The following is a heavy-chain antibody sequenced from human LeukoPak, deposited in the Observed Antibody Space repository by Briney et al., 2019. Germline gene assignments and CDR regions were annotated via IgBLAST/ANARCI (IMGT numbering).Heavy chain of an antibody. CDR2: INWNGGST. V-gene: IGHV3-20*04. Sequence: GGSLRLSCAASGFTFDDYGMSWVRQAPGKGLEWVSGINWNGGSTGYADSVKGRFTISRDNAKNSLYLQMNSLRAEDTALYYCARSVTNGPNYYYYYMDVWGKGTTVTVSS. CDR3: ARSVTNGPNYYYYYMDV. CDR1: GFTFDDYG. D-gene: IGHD4-17*01. J-gene: IGHJ6*03.